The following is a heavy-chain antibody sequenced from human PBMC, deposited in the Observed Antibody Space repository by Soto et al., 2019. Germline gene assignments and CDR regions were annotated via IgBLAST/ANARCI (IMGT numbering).Heavy chain of an antibody. CDR3: ANYFMSRPWFDS. D-gene: IGHD6-6*01. Sequence: PSETLSLTCSVSGGSINNSTSFWGGLRQSPGKRLEWIATINYRWPAEYNPSLKSRVTISVDRSRNVLSLQINYVTAPPTAVYYCANYFMSRPWFDSCGQGTLVTVSS. V-gene: IGHV4-39*02. J-gene: IGHJ5*01. CDR1: GGSINNSTSF. CDR2: INYRWPA.